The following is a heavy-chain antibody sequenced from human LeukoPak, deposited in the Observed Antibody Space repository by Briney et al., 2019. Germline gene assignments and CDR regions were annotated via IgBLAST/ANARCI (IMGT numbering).Heavy chain of an antibody. CDR2: ISGSGGST. Sequence: GGSLRLSCAASGFTFSSFAMSWVRQAPGKGLEWVSAISGSGGSTYYADSVKSRFTISRDNSKNTLYLQMNSLRAEDTAVYHCAIYGSGSPKSYYFDYWGQGTLVTVSS. CDR3: AIYGSGSPKSYYFDY. CDR1: GFTFSSFA. D-gene: IGHD3-10*01. V-gene: IGHV3-23*01. J-gene: IGHJ4*02.